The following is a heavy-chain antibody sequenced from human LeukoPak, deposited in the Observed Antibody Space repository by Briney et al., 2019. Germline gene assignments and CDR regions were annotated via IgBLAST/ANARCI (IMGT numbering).Heavy chain of an antibody. V-gene: IGHV3-23*01. Sequence: HPGASLRLSCAASGFAFNNYLLSWFRQAPGKGRKWVSTIVGSGPSTYYADSLKGRFTISRDTSKNTLYLQMNSLRAEDTARYYCVKRSYHESGGYPFDCWGQGTLVTVSS. CDR3: VKRSYHESGGYPFDC. J-gene: IGHJ4*02. D-gene: IGHD3-22*01. CDR2: IVGSGPST. CDR1: GFAFNNYL.